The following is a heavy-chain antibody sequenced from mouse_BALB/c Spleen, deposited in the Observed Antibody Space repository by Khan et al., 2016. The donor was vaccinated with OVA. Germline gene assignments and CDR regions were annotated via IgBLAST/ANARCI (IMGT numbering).Heavy chain of an antibody. J-gene: IGHJ3*01. CDR3: ASAGYGGFGY. CDR1: GFSFSDYY. Sequence: EVELVESGGGLVKPGGSLKLSCAASGFSFSDYYMYWIRQNPEKRLEWVATISDGGGSTYYPDSAKGRFTISRDNDKSNPYLQMCSLKSEDTAIYYCASAGYGGFGYWGQGTLVTVSA. D-gene: IGHD1-1*02. CDR2: ISDGGGST. V-gene: IGHV5-4*02.